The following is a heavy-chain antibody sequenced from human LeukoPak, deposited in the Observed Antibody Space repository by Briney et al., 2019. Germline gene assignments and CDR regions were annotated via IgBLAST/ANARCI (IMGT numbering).Heavy chain of an antibody. CDR2: IYYSGST. J-gene: IGHJ5*02. V-gene: IGHV4-39*07. Sequence: PSETLSLTCTVSGGSISSSSYYWGWIRQPPGTGLEWIGSIYYSGSTYYNPSLKSRVTISVDTSKNQFSLKLSSVTAADTAVYYCARDLENWFDPWGQGTLVTVSS. CDR1: GGSISSSSYY. CDR3: ARDLENWFDP.